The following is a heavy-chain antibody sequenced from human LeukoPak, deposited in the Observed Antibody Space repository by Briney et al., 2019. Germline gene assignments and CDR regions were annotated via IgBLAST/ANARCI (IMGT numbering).Heavy chain of an antibody. CDR3: ARDLAVRRVTAYFDN. J-gene: IGHJ4*02. Sequence: SETLSLTCSVSGASISSGSNYWGWIRQPPGKTLEWIGSIYSSGSTYYNPSLKSRVIIIIDTPKNHFSLTLSSVTAADTAVYYCARDLAVRRVTAYFDNWGQGTLVTVSS. D-gene: IGHD2-21*02. V-gene: IGHV4-39*07. CDR1: GASISSGSNY. CDR2: IYSSGST.